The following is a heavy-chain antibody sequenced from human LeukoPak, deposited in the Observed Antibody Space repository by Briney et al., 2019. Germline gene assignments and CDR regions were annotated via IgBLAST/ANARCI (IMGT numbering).Heavy chain of an antibody. CDR3: AKASEERYSGSDDSLHY. CDR1: GFSFEDHA. CDR2: ISWNGDTI. J-gene: IGHJ4*02. Sequence: GGSLRLSCVVSGFSFEDHAMHWVRQAPGKGLEWVLGISWNGDTIGYADSVKGRFTVSRDNAKHSVYLQMNNLRTEDTALSYCAKASEERYSGSDDSLHYWGQGTLVTVSS. D-gene: IGHD6-6*01. V-gene: IGHV3-9*01.